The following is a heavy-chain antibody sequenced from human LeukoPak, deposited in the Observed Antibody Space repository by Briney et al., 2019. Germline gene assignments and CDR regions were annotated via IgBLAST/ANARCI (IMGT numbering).Heavy chain of an antibody. D-gene: IGHD7-27*01. V-gene: IGHV3-23*01. Sequence: GGSLRLSCAASGFNFANHAMSWVRQTPGKGLEWVSAISGGGDITYYADSVTGRFTISRDNSKDTLFLQMHSLRPGDTAVYYCAKDLAWGLDYWGQGTPVTVSS. J-gene: IGHJ4*02. CDR3: AKDLAWGLDY. CDR2: ISGGGDIT. CDR1: GFNFANHA.